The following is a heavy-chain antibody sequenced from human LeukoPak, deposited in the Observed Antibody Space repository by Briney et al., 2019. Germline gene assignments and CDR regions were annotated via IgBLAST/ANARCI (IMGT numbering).Heavy chain of an antibody. CDR3: ARVGVLRFLKDPWFDP. Sequence: SVKVSCKASGGTFSSYTISWVRQAPGQGLEWMGRIIPILGIANYAQKFQGRVTIAADKSTSTAYMELSSLRSEDTAVYYCARVGVLRFLKDPWFDPWGQGTLVTVSS. CDR1: GGTFSSYT. V-gene: IGHV1-69*02. CDR2: IIPILGIA. D-gene: IGHD3-3*01. J-gene: IGHJ5*02.